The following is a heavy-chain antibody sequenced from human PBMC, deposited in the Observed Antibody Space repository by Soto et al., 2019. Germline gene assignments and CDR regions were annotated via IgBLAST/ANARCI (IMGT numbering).Heavy chain of an antibody. CDR2: ISAYNGNT. D-gene: IGHD6-13*01. Sequence: GASVKVSCKACGDTFTSYGISWVRQAPGQGLEWMGWISAYNGNTNYAQKLQGRVTMTTDTSTSTAYMELRSLRSDDTAVYYCAREPESGGWSLPEYFQHWGQGTLVTVSS. CDR3: AREPESGGWSLPEYFQH. V-gene: IGHV1-18*01. J-gene: IGHJ1*01. CDR1: GDTFTSYG.